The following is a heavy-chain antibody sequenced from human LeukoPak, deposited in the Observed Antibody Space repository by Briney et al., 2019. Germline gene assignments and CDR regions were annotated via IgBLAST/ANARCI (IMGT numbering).Heavy chain of an antibody. Sequence: GESLKISCKGSGYSFTSYWIGWVRQMPGKGLEWMGIIYLVDSDTTYSPSFQGQVIMSADKSISTAYLQWSSLKASDTAMYYCARCRGSPPDYYFDYWGQGTLVTVSS. J-gene: IGHJ4*02. CDR2: IYLVDSDT. CDR3: ARCRGSPPDYYFDY. D-gene: IGHD3-10*01. CDR1: GYSFTSYW. V-gene: IGHV5-51*01.